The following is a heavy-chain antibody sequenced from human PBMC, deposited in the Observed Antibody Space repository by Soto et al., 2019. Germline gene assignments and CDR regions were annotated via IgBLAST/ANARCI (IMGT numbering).Heavy chain of an antibody. CDR2: ITKNSDRT. V-gene: IGHV3-23*01. J-gene: IGHJ4*02. CDR3: AEGGFYDGFDY. Sequence: EVQLLESGGGLVQPGGSLRLSCVTSGFTFNNFAMSWVRQAPGKGLAWVSSITKNSDRTYYAASVKGRFTISRDNSRSAVFLQLNSLREEDTALYYCAEGGFYDGFDYWGQGTLVTVSS. D-gene: IGHD5-12*01. CDR1: GFTFNNFA.